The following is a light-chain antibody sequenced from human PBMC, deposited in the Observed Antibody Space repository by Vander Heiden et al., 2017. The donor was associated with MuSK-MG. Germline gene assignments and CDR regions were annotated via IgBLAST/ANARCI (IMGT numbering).Light chain of an antibody. CDR2: DVS. V-gene: IGLV2-14*03. Sequence: QSALTQPASVSGPPGQSITISCTGTSSYVGGYNYVSWYQQHPGKAPKHMIYDVSNRPSGVSNRFSGSKSGNTASLTISGLQAEDEADYYCSSYTSSSTPVVFGGGTKLTVL. CDR3: SSYTSSSTPVV. J-gene: IGLJ2*01. CDR1: SSYVGGYNY.